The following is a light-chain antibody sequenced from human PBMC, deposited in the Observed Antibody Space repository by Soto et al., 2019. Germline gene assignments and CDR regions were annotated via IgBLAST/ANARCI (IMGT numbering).Light chain of an antibody. Sequence: EIVMTQSPATLSVSPGERATLSCRASQSISSNLAWYQQKPGQAPRLLLYRASTRATGIPATFSGSVSGTELTLTISSLQSEDFAVYYCQQYNKWPFTFGPGTNVAIK. CDR3: QQYNKWPFT. CDR2: RAS. V-gene: IGKV3-15*01. CDR1: QSISSN. J-gene: IGKJ3*01.